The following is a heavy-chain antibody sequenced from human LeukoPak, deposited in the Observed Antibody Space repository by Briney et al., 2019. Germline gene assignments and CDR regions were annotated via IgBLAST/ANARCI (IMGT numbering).Heavy chain of an antibody. CDR3: ARALVGDGSSIY. CDR2: ISYDGSNK. V-gene: IGHV3-30*03. Sequence: GGSLRLSCAASGFSFSNYGMLWVRQAPGKGLEWVAIISYDGSNKYHADSVKGRFTISRDNAKSSLYLQMNSLRAEDTAVYFCARALVGDGSSIYWGQGTLVTVSP. J-gene: IGHJ4*02. D-gene: IGHD2-15*01. CDR1: GFSFSNYG.